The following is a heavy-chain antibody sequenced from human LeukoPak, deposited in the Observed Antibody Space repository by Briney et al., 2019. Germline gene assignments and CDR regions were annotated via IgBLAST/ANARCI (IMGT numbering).Heavy chain of an antibody. CDR1: GGTFSRYG. CDR3: ARDTEAFDI. Sequence: SVKVSCKASGGTFSRYGISWVRQAPGQGLEWMGWISAIFGTANYAQKFQGRVTITTDKSTSTAYMELSSLRSEDTAVYYCARDTEAFDICGQATMVTASS. V-gene: IGHV1-69*05. D-gene: IGHD1-14*01. CDR2: ISAIFGTA. J-gene: IGHJ3*02.